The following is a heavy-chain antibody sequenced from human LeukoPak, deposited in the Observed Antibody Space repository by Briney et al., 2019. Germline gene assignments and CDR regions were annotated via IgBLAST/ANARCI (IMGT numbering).Heavy chain of an antibody. CDR1: GFTFSSYA. CDR3: ARDNEQHLIYFDY. CDR2: ISYDGSSK. D-gene: IGHD6-13*01. Sequence: GRSLRLSCAASGFTFSSYAMHRVRQAPGKGVERVAVISYDGSSKYYADSVKGRFTISRDNSKNTLYLQMNSLRAEDTAVYYCARDNEQHLIYFDYWGQGTLVTVSS. J-gene: IGHJ4*02. V-gene: IGHV3-30*04.